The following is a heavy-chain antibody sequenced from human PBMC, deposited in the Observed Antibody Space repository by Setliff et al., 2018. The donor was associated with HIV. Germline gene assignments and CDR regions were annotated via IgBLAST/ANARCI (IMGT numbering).Heavy chain of an antibody. CDR2: IYYSGST. Sequence: SETLSLTCTVSGDTISSYYGSWIRQPPGKGLEWIGYIYYSGSTNYNPSLKSRVTISVDTSKNQFSLRLTSVTAADTAVYYCARAPPGIQNDAFDVWGQGTMVTVSS. V-gene: IGHV4-59*08. CDR1: GDTISSYY. J-gene: IGHJ3*01. CDR3: ARAPPGIQNDAFDV.